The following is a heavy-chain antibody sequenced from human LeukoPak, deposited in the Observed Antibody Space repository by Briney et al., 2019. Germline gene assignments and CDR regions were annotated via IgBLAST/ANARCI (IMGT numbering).Heavy chain of an antibody. CDR3: AREHYYDSSGYYPW. J-gene: IGHJ4*02. D-gene: IGHD3-22*01. V-gene: IGHV1-69*04. Sequence: GASVKVSCKASGGTFSSYAISWVRQAPGQGLEWMGRIIPILGIANYAQKFQGRVTITADKSTSTAYMELSSLRSEDTAVYYCAREHYYDSSGYYPWWGQGTLVTVSS. CDR1: GGTFSSYA. CDR2: IIPILGIA.